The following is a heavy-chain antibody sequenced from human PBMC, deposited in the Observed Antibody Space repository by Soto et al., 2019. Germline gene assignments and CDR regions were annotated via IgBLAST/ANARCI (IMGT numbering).Heavy chain of an antibody. CDR1: GGTFSSYA. Sequence: QVQLVQSGAEVKKPGSSVKVSCKASGGTFSSYAISWVRQAPGQGLEWMGGIIPIFGTANYAQKFQGRVTITADESTSTAYMELRSLRSEDTAVYYCARYRHAGYSSGWIYDYRGQGTLVTVSS. D-gene: IGHD6-19*01. CDR3: ARYRHAGYSSGWIYDY. J-gene: IGHJ4*02. V-gene: IGHV1-69*01. CDR2: IIPIFGTA.